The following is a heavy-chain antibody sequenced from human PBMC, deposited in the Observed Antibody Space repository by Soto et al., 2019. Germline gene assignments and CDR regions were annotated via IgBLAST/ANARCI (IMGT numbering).Heavy chain of an antibody. CDR3: ARSIATGKLDT. CDR2: INPDNGNT. D-gene: IGHD6-6*01. Sequence: ASVKVSCKASGYTFTRYTMNWVRQAPGQRLEWMGWINPDNGNTKSSQKFQDRVIITRDTSASTAYMDLSSLRSEDTAVYYCARSIATGKLDTWGQGTLVTLSS. V-gene: IGHV1-3*01. J-gene: IGHJ5*02. CDR1: GYTFTRYT.